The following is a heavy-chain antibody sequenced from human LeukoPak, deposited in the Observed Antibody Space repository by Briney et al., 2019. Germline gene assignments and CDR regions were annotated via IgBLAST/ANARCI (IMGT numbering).Heavy chain of an antibody. CDR1: GGSFSGYY. J-gene: IGHJ4*02. V-gene: IGHV4-34*01. D-gene: IGHD4-17*01. CDR3: ARAADYGDFLIDY. Sequence: KPSETLSLTCAVYGGSFSGYYWSWTRQPPGKGLEWIGEINHSGSTNYNPSLKSPVTISVDTSKNQFSLKLSSVTAADTAVYYCARAADYGDFLIDYWGQGTLVTVSS. CDR2: INHSGST.